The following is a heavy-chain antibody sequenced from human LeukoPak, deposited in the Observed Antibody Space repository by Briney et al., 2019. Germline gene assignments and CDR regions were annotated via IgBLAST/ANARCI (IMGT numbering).Heavy chain of an antibody. J-gene: IGHJ4*02. V-gene: IGHV3-23*01. CDR1: GFTFSSYA. CDR3: ATGSMVRGVDY. D-gene: IGHD3-10*01. CDR2: ISGSGGST. Sequence: GGSLRLSCAASGFTFSSYAMSWVRQAPGKGLEWVSAISGSGGSTYYADSVKGRFTIPRDNSKNTLHLQMNSLRAEDTAVYYCATGSMVRGVDYWGQGTLVTVSS.